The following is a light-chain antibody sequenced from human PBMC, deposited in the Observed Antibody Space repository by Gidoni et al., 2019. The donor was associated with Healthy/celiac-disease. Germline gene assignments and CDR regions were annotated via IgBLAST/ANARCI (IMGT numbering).Light chain of an antibody. V-gene: IGKV4-1*01. CDR1: QSVLYSSNNKNY. CDR2: WAS. J-gene: IGKJ2*01. CDR3: QQYYSTPPA. Sequence: DIVMTQSPDSLAVSLGERATINCKSSQSVLYSSNNKNYLAWYQQKPGQPPKLLIYWASTRESGVPDRFSDSVSGTDFTLTIISLHAEDVAVYYCQQYYSTPPAFXQXTKLEIK.